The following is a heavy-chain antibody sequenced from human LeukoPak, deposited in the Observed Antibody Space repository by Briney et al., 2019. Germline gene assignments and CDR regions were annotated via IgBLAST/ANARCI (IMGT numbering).Heavy chain of an antibody. Sequence: PSETLSLTCTVSGGSISSYYWSWIRQPPGKGLEYIGYIYYSGNTNSNPSLNIRGTISVDTSKNQFSLKLSSVTAADTAVYYCARRGSGASLEYYFDLWGRGTLVTVSS. V-gene: IGHV4-59*08. CDR1: GGSISSYY. CDR3: ARRGSGASLEYYFDL. J-gene: IGHJ2*01. D-gene: IGHD1-14*01. CDR2: IYYSGNT.